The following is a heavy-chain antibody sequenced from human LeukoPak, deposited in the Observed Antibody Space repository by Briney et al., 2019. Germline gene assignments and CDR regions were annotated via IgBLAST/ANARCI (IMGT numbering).Heavy chain of an antibody. CDR1: GGSISSYY. Sequence: SETLSLTCTVSGGSISSYYWSWIRQPPEKGLEWIGYIYYSGTTSYNPSLKGRVTISVDTSKTQFSLKMNSVTAADTAVYYCARLQRITMAGPDYWYFDLWGRGTLVTVSS. J-gene: IGHJ2*01. CDR3: ARLQRITMAGPDYWYFDL. CDR2: IYYSGTT. D-gene: IGHD3-10*01. V-gene: IGHV4-59*01.